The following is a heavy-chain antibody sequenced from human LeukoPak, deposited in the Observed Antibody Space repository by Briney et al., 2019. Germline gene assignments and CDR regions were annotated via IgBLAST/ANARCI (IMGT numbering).Heavy chain of an antibody. CDR1: GFTFSSYG. J-gene: IGHJ4*02. CDR2: ISYDGSNK. CDR3: AKDLEQWLATGGVAY. Sequence: GRSLRLSCAASGFTFSSYGMHWVRQAPGKGLEWVAVISYDGSNKYYADSVKGRFTISRDNSKNTLYLQMNSLRAEDTAVYYCAKDLEQWLATGGVAYWGQGTLVTVSS. V-gene: IGHV3-30*18. D-gene: IGHD6-19*01.